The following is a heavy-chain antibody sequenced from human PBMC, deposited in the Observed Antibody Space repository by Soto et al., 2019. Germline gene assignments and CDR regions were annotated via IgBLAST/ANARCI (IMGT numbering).Heavy chain of an antibody. D-gene: IGHD3-9*01. CDR2: IRFDGSTA. CDR3: VRDRPNTESLTGYFDT. J-gene: IGHJ4*02. Sequence: QPGGSLRLSCEASGFVFRTFRMHWVRRAPGKGLEWLATIRFDGSTARYAESVRGRFKISRDNSMNTLYLQLDRLRVEDTAVYYCVRDRPNTESLTGYFDTWGQGTPVTVS. CDR1: GFVFRTFR. V-gene: IGHV3-33*01.